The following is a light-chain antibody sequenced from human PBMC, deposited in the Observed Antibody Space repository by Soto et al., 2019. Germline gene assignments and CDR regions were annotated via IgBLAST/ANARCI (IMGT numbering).Light chain of an antibody. CDR1: QSISIN. CDR3: HQYENWPKT. Sequence: EIVMTQSPPTLSASPGERATLSCRASQSISINLAWFQQKPGQAPRLLIFGASTRAAGIPPRFSGSGSGTEFTLTISGLQSEDFAVYFCHQYENWPKTFGQGTKVEI. J-gene: IGKJ1*01. CDR2: GAS. V-gene: IGKV3-15*01.